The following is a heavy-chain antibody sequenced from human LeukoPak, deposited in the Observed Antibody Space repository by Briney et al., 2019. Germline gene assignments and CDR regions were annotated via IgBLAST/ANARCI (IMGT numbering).Heavy chain of an antibody. J-gene: IGHJ4*02. V-gene: IGHV3-23*01. CDR3: AKDKEYGGYDPGNDY. Sequence: GGSLRLFCAASGFTFSNYAMSWVRQAPGKGLEWVSSISGNGGSTFYSDSVKGRFTISRDNSENTLSMQMNSLRVEDTAVYYCAKDKEYGGYDPGNDYWGQGTLVTVSS. CDR2: ISGNGGST. D-gene: IGHD5-12*01. CDR1: GFTFSNYA.